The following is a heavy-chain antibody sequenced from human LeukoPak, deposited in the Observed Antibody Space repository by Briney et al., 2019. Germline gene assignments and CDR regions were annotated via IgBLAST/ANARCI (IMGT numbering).Heavy chain of an antibody. CDR3: ARELVRGVIGAFDI. V-gene: IGHV4-59*01. J-gene: IGHJ3*02. CDR2: IYDSGST. CDR1: GGSIREYY. Sequence: PSETLSLTCTVSGGSIREYYLSWIRQPPGKGLEWIGYIYDSGSTNYNPSLKSRVTISVDTSKNHFSLKLSSATAADTAVYYCARELVRGVIGAFDIWGQGTMVTVSS. D-gene: IGHD3-10*01.